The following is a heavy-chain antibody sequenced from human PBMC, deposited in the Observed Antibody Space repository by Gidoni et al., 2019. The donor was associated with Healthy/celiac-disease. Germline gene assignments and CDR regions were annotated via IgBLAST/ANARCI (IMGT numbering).Heavy chain of an antibody. J-gene: IGHJ4*02. V-gene: IGHV3-23*04. D-gene: IGHD2-15*01. CDR2: SSGSGTST. Sequence: VQLVECWGGLLQPGGSLSLSCAASGFTFNNYAMTWVRQAPGKGLAWVSASSGSGTSTHYADSVKGRFTISRDNAKNTLYLQMNSLRAEDTAVYYCAKEVLGVVAATDWGQGTLVTVSS. CDR1: GFTFNNYA. CDR3: AKEVLGVVAATD.